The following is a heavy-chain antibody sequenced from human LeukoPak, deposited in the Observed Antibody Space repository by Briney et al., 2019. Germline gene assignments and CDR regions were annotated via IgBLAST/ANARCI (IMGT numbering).Heavy chain of an antibody. CDR2: IYYSGST. Sequence: PSGTLSLTCTVSGGSISSYYWSWIRQPPGKGLEWIGYIYYSGSTNYNPSLKSRVTISVDTSKNQFSLKLSSVTAADTAVYYCARVHFWSGHNWFDPWGQGTLVTVSS. J-gene: IGHJ5*02. V-gene: IGHV4-59*01. CDR1: GGSISSYY. CDR3: ARVHFWSGHNWFDP. D-gene: IGHD3-3*02.